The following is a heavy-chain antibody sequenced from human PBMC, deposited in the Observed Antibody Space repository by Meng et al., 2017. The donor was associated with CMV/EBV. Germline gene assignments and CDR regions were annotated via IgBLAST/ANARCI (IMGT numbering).Heavy chain of an antibody. CDR2: IYYSGST. D-gene: IGHD5-18*01. J-gene: IGHJ4*02. Sequence: SETLSLTCTVSGGSISSSSYYWGWIRQPPGKGLEWIGSIYYSGSTYYSPSLKSRVTISVDTSKNQFSLKLSSVTAADTAVYYCARSHTAMTLPNIYFDYWGQGTLVTVSS. CDR1: GGSISSSSYY. CDR3: ARSHTAMTLPNIYFDY. V-gene: IGHV4-39*07.